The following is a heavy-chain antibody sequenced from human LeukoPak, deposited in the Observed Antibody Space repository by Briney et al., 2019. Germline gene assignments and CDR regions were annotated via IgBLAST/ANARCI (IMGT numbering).Heavy chain of an antibody. D-gene: IGHD2-2*01. V-gene: IGHV4-34*01. CDR3: ARVYCSSTSCLYYFDY. J-gene: IGHJ4*02. Sequence: PSETLSLTCAVYGGSFSGYYWSWIRQPPGKGLEWIGEINHSGSTNYNPSLKSRATISVDTSKNQFSLKLSSVTAADTAVYYCARVYCSSTSCLYYFDYWGQGTLVTVSS. CDR1: GGSFSGYY. CDR2: INHSGST.